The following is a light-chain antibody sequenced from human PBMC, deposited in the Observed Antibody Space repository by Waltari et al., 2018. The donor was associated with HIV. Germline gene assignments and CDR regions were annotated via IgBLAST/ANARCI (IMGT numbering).Light chain of an antibody. J-gene: IGKJ2*01. V-gene: IGKV1-27*01. CDR2: AAS. CDR1: QGIANH. Sequence: DIQLTQSPSSLSASVGDRVTITCRAIQGIANHLAWYQQKPGKVPKLLIYAASTLQSGVPSRFSGGGSETDFTLTISSLQPEDVASYYCQKYNSAPYTFGQGTRLEIK. CDR3: QKYNSAPYT.